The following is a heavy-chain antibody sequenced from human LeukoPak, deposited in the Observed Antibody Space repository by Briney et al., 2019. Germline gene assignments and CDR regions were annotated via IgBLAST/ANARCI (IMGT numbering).Heavy chain of an antibody. D-gene: IGHD6-19*01. Sequence: GGSLRLSCAASGFIFSSYGMHWVRQAPGKGLEWVAFIRYDGSNKYYADSVKGRFTISRDNAKNSLYLQMNSLRAGDTAVYYCARAGGGIAVAVDYWGQGTLVTVSS. CDR3: ARAGGGIAVAVDY. V-gene: IGHV3-30*02. CDR2: IRYDGSNK. CDR1: GFIFSSYG. J-gene: IGHJ4*02.